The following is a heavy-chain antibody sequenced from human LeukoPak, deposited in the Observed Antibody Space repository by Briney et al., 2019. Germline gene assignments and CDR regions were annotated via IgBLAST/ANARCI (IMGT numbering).Heavy chain of an antibody. D-gene: IGHD5-12*01. J-gene: IGHJ4*02. CDR3: AKARSGYDQMYYFDY. CDR2: ISWNSGSI. Sequence: PGGSLRLSGAASGFTFDDYAMHWVRQAPGKGLEWVSGISWNSGSIGYADSVKGRFTISRDNAKNSLYLQMNSLRAEDTALYYCAKARSGYDQMYYFDYWGQGTLVTVSS. CDR1: GFTFDDYA. V-gene: IGHV3-9*01.